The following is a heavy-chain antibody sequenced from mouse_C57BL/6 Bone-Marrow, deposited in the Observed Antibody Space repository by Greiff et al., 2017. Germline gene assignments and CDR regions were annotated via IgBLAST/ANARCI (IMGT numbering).Heavy chain of an antibody. Sequence: VQIQESGAELMKPGASVKLSCKATGYTFTGYWIEWVKQRPGHGLEWIGEILPGSGSTNYNEKFKGKATFTADTSSNTAYMQLSSLTTEDSAIYYCARYRYYDYDWFAYWGQGTLVTVSA. J-gene: IGHJ3*01. CDR2: ILPGSGST. V-gene: IGHV1-9*01. CDR3: ARYRYYDYDWFAY. CDR1: GYTFTGYW. D-gene: IGHD2-4*01.